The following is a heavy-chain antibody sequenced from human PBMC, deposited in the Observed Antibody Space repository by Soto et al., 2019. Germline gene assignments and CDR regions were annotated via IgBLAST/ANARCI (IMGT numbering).Heavy chain of an antibody. J-gene: IGHJ6*02. CDR1: GGSFRGGY. V-gene: IGHV4-34*01. Sequence: SESLSLTGAGYGGSFRGGYWSRIRRPPGKGLEWIGGISHSGSTNYNPSLKSRVTISVDTSKNQFSLELSSVTAADTAVYYCARGARIVNRYFTHYYGTRVWGQRNTV. CDR3: ARGARIVNRYFTHYYGTRV. CDR2: ISHSGST. D-gene: IGHD3-10*01.